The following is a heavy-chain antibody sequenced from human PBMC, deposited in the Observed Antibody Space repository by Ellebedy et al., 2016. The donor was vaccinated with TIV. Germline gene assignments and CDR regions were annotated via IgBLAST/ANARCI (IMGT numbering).Heavy chain of an antibody. Sequence: ASVKVSCKASGYTFISYGISWVRQAPGQGLEWMGWISAYTGNTDYAQKFQGRVTLTTDTSTNTAYMELTSLRSDDTAVYYCTRDMVQGMVARYLWFDYWGQGTLVTVSS. CDR3: TRDMVQGMVARYLWFDY. CDR2: ISAYTGNT. V-gene: IGHV1-18*01. D-gene: IGHD5-12*01. CDR1: GYTFISYG. J-gene: IGHJ4*02.